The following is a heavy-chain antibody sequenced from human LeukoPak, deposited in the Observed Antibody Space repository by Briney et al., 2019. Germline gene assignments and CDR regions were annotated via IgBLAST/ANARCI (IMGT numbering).Heavy chain of an antibody. D-gene: IGHD3-10*01. CDR1: GFSFSSYA. J-gene: IGHJ4*02. CDR2: IFGSGDTT. CDR3: AKRNTMVRGGPCFDY. V-gene: IGHV3-23*01. Sequence: GGSLRLSCAACGFSFSSYAMNWVRQAPGKGLEWVSIIFGSGDTTYYADSVKGRFTVSRDNSKDTLYLQMNDLRPDDTAIYYCAKRNTMVRGGPCFDYWGQGLLVTVSS.